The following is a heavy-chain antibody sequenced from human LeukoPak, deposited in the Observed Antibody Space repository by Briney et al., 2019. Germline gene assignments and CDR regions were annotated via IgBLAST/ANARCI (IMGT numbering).Heavy chain of an antibody. CDR3: ARDNGSGYTKGYEHYYYYLDV. V-gene: IGHV4-4*07. CDR2: IHSGGTT. CDR1: GDSISDDY. J-gene: IGHJ6*03. Sequence: SETLSLTCTVSGDSISDDYYTWMRQPAGKGLEWIGHIHSGGTTNYNPSLMSRVTLSIDKSKKHISLRLTSVTAADTALYYCARDNGSGYTKGYEHYYYYLDVWGKGTTVTVSS. D-gene: IGHD1-26*01.